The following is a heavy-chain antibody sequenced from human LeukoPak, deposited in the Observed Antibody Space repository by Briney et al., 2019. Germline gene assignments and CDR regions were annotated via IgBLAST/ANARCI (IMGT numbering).Heavy chain of an antibody. D-gene: IGHD3-10*01. CDR3: ARLLWFGESPNRGY. V-gene: IGHV3-30*03. Sequence: GRSLRLSCAASGFTFSSYGVHWVRQAPGKGLEWVAVISYDGSNKYYADSVKGRFTISRDNSKNTLYLQMNSLRAEDTAVYYCARLLWFGESPNRGYWGQGTLVTVSS. CDR2: ISYDGSNK. J-gene: IGHJ4*02. CDR1: GFTFSSYG.